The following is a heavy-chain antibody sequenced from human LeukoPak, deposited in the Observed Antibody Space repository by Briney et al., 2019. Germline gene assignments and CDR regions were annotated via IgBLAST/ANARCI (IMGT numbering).Heavy chain of an antibody. CDR2: ITGSSSTI. D-gene: IGHD2-2*01. V-gene: IGHV3-48*01. CDR1: GFSFSSYN. Sequence: GGSLRLSCVTSGFSFSSYNMNWVRQAPGKGLEWVSYITGSSSTIYYADSVKGRFTISRDNAKNSLYLQMDSLRAEDTAVYYCARDRVVPAAIAPPYYYYYGMDVWGQGTTVTVSS. J-gene: IGHJ6*02. CDR3: ARDRVVPAAIAPPYYYYYGMDV.